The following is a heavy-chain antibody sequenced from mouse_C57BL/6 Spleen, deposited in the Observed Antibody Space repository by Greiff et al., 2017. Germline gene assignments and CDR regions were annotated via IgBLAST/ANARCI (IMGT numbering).Heavy chain of an antibody. CDR3: ARGGTAQATKFAY. D-gene: IGHD3-2*02. V-gene: IGHV1-4*01. CDR1: GYTFTSYT. Sequence: VKVVESGAELARPGASVKMSCKASGYTFTSYTMHWVKQRPGQGLEWIGYINPSSGYTKYNQKFKDKATLTADKSSSTAYMQLSSLTSEDSAVYYCARGGTAQATKFAYWGQGTLVTVSA. J-gene: IGHJ3*01. CDR2: INPSSGYT.